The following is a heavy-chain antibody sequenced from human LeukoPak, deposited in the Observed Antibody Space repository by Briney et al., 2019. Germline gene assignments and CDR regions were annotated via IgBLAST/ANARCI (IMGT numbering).Heavy chain of an antibody. D-gene: IGHD1-26*01. J-gene: IGHJ3*02. CDR2: INWNGGST. Sequence: GGSLRLSCAAPEFTFDDYGMGWVRQAPGKGLEWVSGINWNGGSTGYADSVKGRFTISRDNAKNSLYMQMNSLRAEDTALYYCARDIGPHAFDIWGQGTMVTVSS. V-gene: IGHV3-20*04. CDR3: ARDIGPHAFDI. CDR1: EFTFDDYG.